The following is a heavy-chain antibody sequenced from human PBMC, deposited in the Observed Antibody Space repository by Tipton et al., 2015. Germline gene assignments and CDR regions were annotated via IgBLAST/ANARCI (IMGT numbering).Heavy chain of an antibody. D-gene: IGHD4-17*01. CDR3: AKSGLRPNYFDQ. CDR2: ISRSGGST. J-gene: IGHJ4*02. CDR1: GFAFSSYA. Sequence: SLRLSCAASGFAFSSYAMSWVRQAPGKGLEWVSAISRSGGSTYYADSVKGRFTISRDDSKNTLYLQMNSLRAEDTAVYCCAKSGLRPNYFDQWGQGTLVTVSS. V-gene: IGHV3-23*01.